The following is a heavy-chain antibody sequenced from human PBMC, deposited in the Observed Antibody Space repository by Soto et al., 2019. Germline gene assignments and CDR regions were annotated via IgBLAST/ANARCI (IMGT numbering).Heavy chain of an antibody. CDR1: GGSISSYY. J-gene: IGHJ4*02. V-gene: IGHV4-59*01. CDR2: IYYSGST. CDR3: ARANKYYYDSSGYSIFDY. D-gene: IGHD3-22*01. Sequence: SETLSLTCTVSGGSISSYYWSWIRQPPGKGLEWIGYIYYSGSTNYNPSLKSRVTISVDTSKNQFSLKLSSVTAADTAVYYCARANKYYYDSSGYSIFDYWGQGTLVTVSS.